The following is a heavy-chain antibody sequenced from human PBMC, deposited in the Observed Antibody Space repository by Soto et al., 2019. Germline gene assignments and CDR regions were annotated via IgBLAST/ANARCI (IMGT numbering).Heavy chain of an antibody. Sequence: GGSLRLSCAASGFTFSSYSMNWVRQAPGKGLEWVSSISSSSSYIYYADSVKGRFTISRDNAKNSLYLQMNSLRAEDTAVYYCARDHAIAGHGGGMDVWGQGTTVTVSS. J-gene: IGHJ6*02. CDR1: GFTFSSYS. CDR3: ARDHAIAGHGGGMDV. D-gene: IGHD6-13*01. CDR2: ISSSSSYI. V-gene: IGHV3-21*01.